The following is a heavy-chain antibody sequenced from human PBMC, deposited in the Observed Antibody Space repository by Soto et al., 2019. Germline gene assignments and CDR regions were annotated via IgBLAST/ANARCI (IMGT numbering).Heavy chain of an antibody. V-gene: IGHV4-59*08. CDR3: ARHNYGSGSTYFDY. J-gene: IGHJ4*02. CDR2: IYYSGST. CDR1: GGSISSYY. D-gene: IGHD3-10*01. Sequence: QVQLQESGPGLVKPSETLSLTCTVSGGSISSYYWSWIRQPPGKGLEWIGYIYYSGSTNYNPSLNSRVTISVDTSKNQFSLKLNTMTAAGTAVYYCARHNYGSGSTYFDYWGQGTLVTVSS.